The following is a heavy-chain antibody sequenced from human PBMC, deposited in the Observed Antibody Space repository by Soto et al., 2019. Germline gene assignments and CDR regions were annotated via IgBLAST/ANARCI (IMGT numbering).Heavy chain of an antibody. J-gene: IGHJ4*02. CDR2: IKQDGSEK. Sequence: EVQLVESGGGLVQPGGSLRLSCAASGFTFSSYWMSWVRQAPGKGLEWVANIKQDGSEKYYVDSVKGRFTISRDNAKNSLYLQMNSLRAEDTAVYYCARDKSPRFLEWLFRYYWGQGTLVTVSS. CDR1: GFTFSSYW. V-gene: IGHV3-7*05. D-gene: IGHD3-3*01. CDR3: ARDKSPRFLEWLFRYY.